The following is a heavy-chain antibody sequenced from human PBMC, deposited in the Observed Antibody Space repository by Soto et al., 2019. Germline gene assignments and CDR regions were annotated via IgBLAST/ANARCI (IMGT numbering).Heavy chain of an antibody. Sequence: PGESLKISCKASGYSFTNYWIGWVRQMPGKGLEWMGTIYPGDSDTRYSPSFQDQVTFSVDKSINTAYLHWTSLKASDTAIYYCAILHPQDSSAWYNWGQGTLVTVSS. CDR2: IYPGDSDT. CDR3: AILHPQDSSAWYN. CDR1: GYSFTNYW. J-gene: IGHJ4*02. D-gene: IGHD6-19*01. V-gene: IGHV5-51*01.